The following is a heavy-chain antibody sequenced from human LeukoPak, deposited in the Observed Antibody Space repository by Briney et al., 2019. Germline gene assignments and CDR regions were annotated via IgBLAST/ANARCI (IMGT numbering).Heavy chain of an antibody. D-gene: IGHD2-15*01. V-gene: IGHV3-49*04. Sequence: GGSLRLSCTASGFTFGDYAMSWVRQAPGKGREWVGFIRSKAYGGTTEYAASVKGRFTISRDDSKSIAYLQMNSLKTEDTAVYYCTRTAGYCSGGSCYGGVAFDIWGQGTMVTVSS. CDR1: GFTFGDYA. J-gene: IGHJ3*02. CDR2: IRSKAYGGTT. CDR3: TRTAGYCSGGSCYGGVAFDI.